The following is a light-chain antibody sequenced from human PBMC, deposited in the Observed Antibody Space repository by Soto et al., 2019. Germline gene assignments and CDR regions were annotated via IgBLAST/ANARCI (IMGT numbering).Light chain of an antibody. CDR2: EVR. Sequence: QSVLTQPASVSGSPGQSITIACTGTNRDVGSYNLVSWYQQRPGEAPKLIISEVRNRPSGISYRFTGSKSGNTASLTISGLQAEDEADYYCSSYTTTSTLVFSGGTKLTVL. CDR3: SSYTTTSTLV. J-gene: IGLJ3*02. V-gene: IGLV2-14*01. CDR1: NRDVGSYNL.